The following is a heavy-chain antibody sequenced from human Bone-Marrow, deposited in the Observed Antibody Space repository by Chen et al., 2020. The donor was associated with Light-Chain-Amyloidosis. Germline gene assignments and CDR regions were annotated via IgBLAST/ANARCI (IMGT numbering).Heavy chain of an antibody. J-gene: IGHJ4*02. V-gene: IGHV5-51*01. CDR2: IYPDDSDA. D-gene: IGHD5-12*01. CDR1: GYTFPNYW. Sequence: EVQLEQSGPEVKKPGESLKISFKGSGYTFPNYWIGWVRQMPGKGLEWMGVIYPDDSDARYSPSFEGQVTISADKSITTAYLQWGSLKASDTAMYYCARRRDGYNFDYWGQGTLVTVSS. CDR3: ARRRDGYNFDY.